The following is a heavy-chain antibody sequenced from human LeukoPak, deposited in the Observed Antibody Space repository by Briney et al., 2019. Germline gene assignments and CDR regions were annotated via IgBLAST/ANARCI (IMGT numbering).Heavy chain of an antibody. CDR1: GGSISSSSYY. D-gene: IGHD4-11*01. V-gene: IGHV4-39*07. Sequence: SETLSLTCTVSGGSISSSSYYWGWIRQPPGKGLEWIGSIYYSGSTYYNPSLKSRVTISVDTSKNQFSLKLSSVTAADTAVYYCASTPISIYTPGYWGQGTLVTVSS. CDR3: ASTPISIYTPGY. J-gene: IGHJ4*02. CDR2: IYYSGST.